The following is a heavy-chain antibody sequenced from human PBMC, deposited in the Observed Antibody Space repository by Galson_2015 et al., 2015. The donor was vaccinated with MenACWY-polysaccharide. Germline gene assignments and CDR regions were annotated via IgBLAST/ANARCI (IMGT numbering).Heavy chain of an antibody. CDR1: GFTFRSYA. Sequence: SLRLSCAASGFTFRSYAMSWVRQAPGKGLEWVSTTRGNGAKTFYTDSVKGRFTLSRDNSKNTLYLQMNRLRPEDTAIYYCAKEQWGSNEYWGQGTLVTASS. CDR3: AKEQWGSNEY. D-gene: IGHD6-13*01. J-gene: IGHJ4*02. CDR2: TRGNGAKT. V-gene: IGHV3-23*01.